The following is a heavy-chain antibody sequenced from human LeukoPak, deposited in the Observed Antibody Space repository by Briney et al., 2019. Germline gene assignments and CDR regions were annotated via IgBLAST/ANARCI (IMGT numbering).Heavy chain of an antibody. V-gene: IGHV4-4*07. CDR2: IYTSGST. D-gene: IGHD4-17*01. J-gene: IGHJ4*02. CDR1: GGSISSYY. Sequence: SETLSLTCTVSGGSISSYYWSWIRQPAGKGLEWIGRIYTSGSTNYNPSLKSRVTMSVDTSKNQFSLKLSSVTAADTAVYYCARDFRLYGDHYYFDYWGQGTLVTVSS. CDR3: ARDFRLYGDHYYFDY.